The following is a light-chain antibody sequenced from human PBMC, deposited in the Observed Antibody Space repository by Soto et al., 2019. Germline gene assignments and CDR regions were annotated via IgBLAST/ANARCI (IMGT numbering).Light chain of an antibody. CDR3: AGWDGSLKGFV. Sequence: QAVVTQPPSASGAPGQRVTISCSGSASNIGRDPVNWYQQVPGTAPKLLIYENNHRPSGVPDRFSGSKSGTSASLVISGLQSEDEAEYFCAGWDGSLKGFVFGTGTKLTVL. CDR2: ENN. CDR1: ASNIGRDP. V-gene: IGLV1-44*01. J-gene: IGLJ1*01.